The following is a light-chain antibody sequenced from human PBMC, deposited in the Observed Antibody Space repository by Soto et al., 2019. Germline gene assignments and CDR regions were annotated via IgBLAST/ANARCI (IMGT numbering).Light chain of an antibody. CDR3: AAWDDSLNGHV. CDR1: SSNIGSNS. Sequence: QSVLTQPPSASGTPGQRVTISCSGGSSNIGSNSVNWYQQLPGTAPKLLIYTNNQRPSGVPDRFSGSKSGTSASLAISGLQSEDVADYYCAAWDDSLNGHVFGSGTKLTVL. CDR2: TNN. V-gene: IGLV1-44*01. J-gene: IGLJ1*01.